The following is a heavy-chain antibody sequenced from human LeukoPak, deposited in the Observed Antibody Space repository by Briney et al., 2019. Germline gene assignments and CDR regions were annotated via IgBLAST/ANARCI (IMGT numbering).Heavy chain of an antibody. CDR1: GDSISSYY. CDR2: IYTSGST. V-gene: IGHV4-4*07. CDR3: AREKYYDILTGYPGYYYMDV. D-gene: IGHD3-9*01. J-gene: IGHJ6*03. Sequence: SETLSLTCSVSGDSISSYYWSWIRQPAGKGLEWIGRIYTSGSTNYNPSLKSRVTMSVDTSKNQFSLKLSSVTAADTAVYYCAREKYYDILTGYPGYYYMDVWGKGTTVTVSS.